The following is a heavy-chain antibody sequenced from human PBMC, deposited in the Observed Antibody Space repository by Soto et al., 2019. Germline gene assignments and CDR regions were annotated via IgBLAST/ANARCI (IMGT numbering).Heavy chain of an antibody. CDR1: GGTFSSYA. CDR3: ARGYGDYVFEYYYYGMDV. J-gene: IGHJ6*02. D-gene: IGHD4-17*01. CDR2: IIPIFGTA. Sequence: QVQLVQSGAEVKKPGSSVKVSCKASGGTFSSYAISWVRQAPGQGREWMGGIIPIFGTANYAQKFQGRVTITADESTSTAYMELSSLRSEDTAVYYCARGYGDYVFEYYYYGMDVWGQGTTVTVSS. V-gene: IGHV1-69*01.